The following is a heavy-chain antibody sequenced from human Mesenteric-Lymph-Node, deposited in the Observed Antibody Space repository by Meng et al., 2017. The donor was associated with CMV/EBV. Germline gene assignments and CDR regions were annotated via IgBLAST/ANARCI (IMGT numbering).Heavy chain of an antibody. Sequence: SETLSLTCTVSGGSISSSSYYWGWIRQPPGKGLEWIGSIYYSGSTYYNPSLKSRVTISVDTSKNQFSLKLSSVTAADTAVYYCASGWRVVVPAARKSDWFDPWGQGTLVTVSS. CDR1: GGSISSSSYY. CDR2: IYYSGST. D-gene: IGHD2-2*01. CDR3: ASGWRVVVPAARKSDWFDP. V-gene: IGHV4-39*07. J-gene: IGHJ5*02.